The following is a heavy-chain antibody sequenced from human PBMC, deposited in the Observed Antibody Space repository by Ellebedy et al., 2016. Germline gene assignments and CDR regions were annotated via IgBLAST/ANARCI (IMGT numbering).Heavy chain of an antibody. D-gene: IGHD3-10*01. Sequence: GESLKISXAASEFTFSSYWMSWVRQAPGKGLEWVANIKHDGSEKYYVDSVKGRFTISRDNAKKSLYLQMSSLRAEDTAVYYCARVAASMVRGLLDYYYYYYMDVWGKGTTVTVSS. V-gene: IGHV3-7*01. J-gene: IGHJ6*03. CDR3: ARVAASMVRGLLDYYYYYYMDV. CDR1: EFTFSSYW. CDR2: IKHDGSEK.